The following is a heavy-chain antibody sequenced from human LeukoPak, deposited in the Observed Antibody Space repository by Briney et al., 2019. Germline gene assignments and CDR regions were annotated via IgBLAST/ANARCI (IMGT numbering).Heavy chain of an antibody. CDR3: ARAPYWSSTSCYWQTQDYYYYMDV. J-gene: IGHJ6*03. CDR2: IYYSGST. D-gene: IGHD2-2*01. Sequence: SETLSLTCTVSGGSISSGDYYWSWIRQPPGKGLEWIGYIYYSGSTYYNPSLKSRVTISVDTSKNQFSLKLSSVTAADTAVYHCARAPYWSSTSCYWQTQDYYYYMDVWGKGTTVTVSS. V-gene: IGHV4-30-4*08. CDR1: GGSISSGDYY.